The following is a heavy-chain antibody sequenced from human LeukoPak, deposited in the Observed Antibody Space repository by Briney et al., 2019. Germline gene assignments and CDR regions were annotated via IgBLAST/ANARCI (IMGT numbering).Heavy chain of an antibody. J-gene: IGHJ5*02. V-gene: IGHV3-48*02. CDR3: ARVGYSRSWLNWFDP. D-gene: IGHD6-13*01. Sequence: PGGSLTLFCAPSGFTHTSYSINCVRQAPRKGLEWVSYISSSSSTISYADSVKGRFNIFRDNAKNSVYLQMNSLRDEDTAVYYCARVGYSRSWLNWFDPWGQGTLVTVCS. CDR1: GFTHTSYS. CDR2: ISSSSSTI.